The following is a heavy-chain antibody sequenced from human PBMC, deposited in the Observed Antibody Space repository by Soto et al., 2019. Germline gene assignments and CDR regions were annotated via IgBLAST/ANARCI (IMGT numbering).Heavy chain of an antibody. Sequence: ASVKVSCKASGYTFTSYGISWVRQAPGQGLEWMGWISAYNGNTNYAQKLQGRVTMTTDTSTSTAYMELRSLRSDDTAVYYCAIPAGATAGPGYYGMDVWGQGTTVTVSS. V-gene: IGHV1-18*01. CDR3: AIPAGATAGPGYYGMDV. CDR1: GYTFTSYG. J-gene: IGHJ6*02. D-gene: IGHD1-26*01. CDR2: ISAYNGNT.